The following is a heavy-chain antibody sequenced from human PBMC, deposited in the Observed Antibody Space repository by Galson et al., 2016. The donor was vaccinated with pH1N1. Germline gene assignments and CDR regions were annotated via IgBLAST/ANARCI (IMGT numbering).Heavy chain of an antibody. J-gene: IGHJ4*02. D-gene: IGHD2-15*01. Sequence: SVKVSCKASGYTFSDFYVHWVRQAPGQGLERMGWINLETGATKSASKFQGRVTMTRDTSIGTTYMGLTSLTSDDTAIYFCTTAGVVISATGEYWGQGSLITVSS. V-gene: IGHV1-2*02. CDR3: TTAGVVISATGEY. CDR2: INLETGAT. CDR1: GYTFSDFY.